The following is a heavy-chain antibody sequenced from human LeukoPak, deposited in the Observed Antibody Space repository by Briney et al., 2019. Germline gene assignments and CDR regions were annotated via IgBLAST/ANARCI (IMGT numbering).Heavy chain of an antibody. Sequence: PSETLSLTCTVSGGSISSSSYYWSWIRQPPGKGLEWIGEINHSGSTNYNPSLKSRVTISVDTSKNQFSLKLSSVTATDTAVYYCARAEIVVVPAAKFDPWGQGTLVTVSS. V-gene: IGHV4-39*01. D-gene: IGHD2-2*01. CDR3: ARAEIVVVPAAKFDP. CDR1: GGSISSSSYY. J-gene: IGHJ5*02. CDR2: INHSGST.